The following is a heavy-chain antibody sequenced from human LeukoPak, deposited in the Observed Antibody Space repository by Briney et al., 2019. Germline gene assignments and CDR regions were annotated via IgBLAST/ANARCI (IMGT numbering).Heavy chain of an antibody. D-gene: IGHD2-2*01. CDR2: INPNSGGT. CDR1: GYTFTGYY. Sequence: GASVKVSCKASGYTFTGYYMHWVRQAPGQGLEWMGWINPNSGGTNYAQKFQGRVTMTRGTSISTAYMELSRLRSDDTAAYYCARDSDIVVVPAAPEFYFDYWGQGALVTVSS. V-gene: IGHV1-2*02. CDR3: ARDSDIVVVPAAPEFYFDY. J-gene: IGHJ4*02.